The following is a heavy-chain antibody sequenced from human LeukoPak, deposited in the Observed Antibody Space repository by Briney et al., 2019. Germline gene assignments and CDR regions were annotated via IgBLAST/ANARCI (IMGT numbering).Heavy chain of an antibody. CDR1: GGSISSGSYY. D-gene: IGHD3-10*01. Sequence: SETLSLTCTVSGGSISSGSYYWSWIRQPAGKGLEWIGRIYTSGSTNYNPSLKSRVTISVDTSKNQFSLKLSSVTAADTAVYYCASYGSGSYAFDIWGQGTMVTVSS. V-gene: IGHV4-61*02. J-gene: IGHJ3*02. CDR3: ASYGSGSYAFDI. CDR2: IYTSGST.